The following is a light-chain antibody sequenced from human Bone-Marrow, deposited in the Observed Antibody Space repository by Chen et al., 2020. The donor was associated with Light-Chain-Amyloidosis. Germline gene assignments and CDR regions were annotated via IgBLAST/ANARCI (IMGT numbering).Light chain of an antibody. CDR3: QSADSSGTYEVI. J-gene: IGLJ2*01. CDR1: DLPTKY. Sequence: SYELTPPPSVSVSPGQTARHPCTGDDLPTKYAYWYQQKPGQAPVLVINRDTERPSAISVRFSGSSSRTTATLTISGVQAEDEDDYHCQSADSSGTYEVIFGGGTKLTVL. CDR2: RDT. V-gene: IGLV3-25*03.